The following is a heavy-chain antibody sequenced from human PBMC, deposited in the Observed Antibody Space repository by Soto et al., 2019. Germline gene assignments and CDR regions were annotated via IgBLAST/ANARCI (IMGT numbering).Heavy chain of an antibody. J-gene: IGHJ5*01. CDR1: GFTFRNHW. CDR2: IRQDGNEN. V-gene: IGHV3-7*03. Sequence: PGGSLRLSCAASGFTFRNHWMIWVRQAPGKGLEWVANIRQDGNENYYVDSVNGRFTTSRDNTKNLFYLQMNSLRAEDTAVYYCAKGKISTTTYTSFDSWGQGTLVTVSS. CDR3: AKGKISTTTYTSFDS. D-gene: IGHD1-26*01.